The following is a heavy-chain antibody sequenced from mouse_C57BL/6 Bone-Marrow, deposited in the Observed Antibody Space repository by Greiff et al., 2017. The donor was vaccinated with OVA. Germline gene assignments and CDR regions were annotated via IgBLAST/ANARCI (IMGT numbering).Heavy chain of an antibody. CDR2: ISSGGDYI. Sequence: EVMLVESGEGLVKPGGSLKLSCAASGFTFSSYAMSWVRQTPEKRLEWVAYISSGGDYIYYADTVKGRFTISRDNARNTLYLQMSSLKSEDTAMYYCTRDPTMVTTGAMDYWGQGTSVTVSS. V-gene: IGHV5-9-1*02. J-gene: IGHJ4*01. CDR3: TRDPTMVTTGAMDY. D-gene: IGHD2-9*01. CDR1: GFTFSSYA.